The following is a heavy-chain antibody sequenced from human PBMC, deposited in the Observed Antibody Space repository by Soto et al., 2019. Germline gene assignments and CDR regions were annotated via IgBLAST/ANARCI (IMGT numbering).Heavy chain of an antibody. CDR2: TYYRSKWYN. CDR3: AREWYSSGWYNIYYFDY. V-gene: IGHV6-1*01. CDR1: GDSVSSNSAA. Sequence: PSQTLSLTCVISGDSVSSNSAAWNWIRQSPSRGLEWLGRTYYRSKWYNDYAVSVKSRITINPDTSKNQFSLQLNTVTPEDTAVYYCAREWYSSGWYNIYYFDYWGQGTLVTVSS. J-gene: IGHJ4*02. D-gene: IGHD6-19*01.